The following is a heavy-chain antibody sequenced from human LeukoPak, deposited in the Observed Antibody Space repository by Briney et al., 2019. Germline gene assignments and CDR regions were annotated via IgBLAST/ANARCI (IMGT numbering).Heavy chain of an antibody. CDR2: INPNSGGT. V-gene: IGHV1-2*02. D-gene: IGHD3-10*01. J-gene: IGHJ3*02. CDR1: GYTFTGYY. CDR3: ARAGILLWFGELLSRDAFDI. Sequence: ASVKVSCKASGYTFTGYYMHWVRQAPGQGLEWMGWINPNSGGTNYAQKFQGRVTMTRDTSISTAYMELSSLRSEDTAVYYCARAGILLWFGELLSRDAFDIWGQGTMVTVSS.